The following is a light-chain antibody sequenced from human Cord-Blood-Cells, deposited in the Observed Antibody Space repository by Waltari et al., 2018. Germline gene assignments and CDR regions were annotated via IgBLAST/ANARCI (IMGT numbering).Light chain of an antibody. V-gene: IGKV4-1*01. CDR3: QQDYSTPLT. CDR1: QSVLYSSNNKNY. J-gene: IGKJ1*01. CDR2: WAS. Sequence: DIVMTQPPDSLAVSLGERAIINCKSSQSVLYSSNNKNYLAWYQQKPGQPPKPLTYWASTRESGVPDRFSGSGSGTDFPLTISSLQAEDVAVYYCQQDYSTPLTFGQGTKVEIK.